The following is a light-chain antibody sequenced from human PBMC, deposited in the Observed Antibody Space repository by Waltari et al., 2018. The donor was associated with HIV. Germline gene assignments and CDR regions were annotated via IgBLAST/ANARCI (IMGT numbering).Light chain of an antibody. J-gene: IGLJ2*01. V-gene: IGLV2-14*01. CDR1: SSDVGGYNY. Sequence: QSALTQPASVSGSPGQSITISCTGTSSDVGGYNYVSWYQQHPGKAPKLMIYEVSNRPSGVSNRFSGLQAEDEADYYCSSYTISSTPVIFGGGTKLTVL. CDR2: EVS. CDR3: SSYTISSTPVI.